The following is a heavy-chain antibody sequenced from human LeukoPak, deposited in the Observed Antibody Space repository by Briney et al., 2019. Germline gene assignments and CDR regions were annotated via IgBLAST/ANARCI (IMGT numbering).Heavy chain of an antibody. J-gene: IGHJ3*02. Sequence: GGSLRLSCAASGFTFSSYGMNWVRQAPGKGLEWVSSISGTSAYIYYADSVRGRFTISRDNAKNSLYLQMNSLRAEDTAVYYCARKLTGSFDIWGQGTMVTVSS. CDR2: ISGTSAYI. D-gene: IGHD7-27*01. CDR1: GFTFSSYG. CDR3: ARKLTGSFDI. V-gene: IGHV3-21*01.